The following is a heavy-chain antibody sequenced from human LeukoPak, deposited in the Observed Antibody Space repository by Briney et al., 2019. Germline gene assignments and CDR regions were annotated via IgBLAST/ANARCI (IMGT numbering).Heavy chain of an antibody. J-gene: IGHJ4*02. CDR1: GVSISSFY. CDR3: ARRLNEAAAGLFDF. Sequence: SETLSLTCSVSGVSISSFYWTWIRQPPGKGLEWIGSIYYSGSTYYNPSLKSRVTISVDTSKNQFSLKLSSVTAADTAVYYCARRLNEAAAGLFDFWGQGTLVTVSS. V-gene: IGHV4-39*01. D-gene: IGHD6-13*01. CDR2: IYYSGST.